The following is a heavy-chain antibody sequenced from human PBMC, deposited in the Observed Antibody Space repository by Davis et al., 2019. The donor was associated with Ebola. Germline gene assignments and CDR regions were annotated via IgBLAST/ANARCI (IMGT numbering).Heavy chain of an antibody. Sequence: GESLKISCAASGFTFSSYAMHWVRQAPGKGLEWVAVISYDGSNKYYADSVKGRFTISRDNSKNTLYLQMNSLRAEDTAVYYCARGQTAVAGTFDYWGQGTLVTVSS. D-gene: IGHD6-19*01. V-gene: IGHV3-30-3*01. J-gene: IGHJ4*02. CDR2: ISYDGSNK. CDR3: ARGQTAVAGTFDY. CDR1: GFTFSSYA.